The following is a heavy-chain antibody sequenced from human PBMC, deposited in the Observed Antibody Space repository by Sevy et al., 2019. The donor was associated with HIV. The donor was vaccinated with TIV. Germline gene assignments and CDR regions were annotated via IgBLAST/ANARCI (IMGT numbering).Heavy chain of an antibody. J-gene: IGHJ6*02. CDR3: ATSGGVTDYGMDV. D-gene: IGHD3-16*01. V-gene: IGHV3-48*03. Sequence: GGSLRLSCEASGFTFSSYVMNWVRQAPGKGLEWVSYISSSGSTISYADSVKGRFTISRDNAKNSLYLQMNSLRAEDTAVYYCATSGGVTDYGMDVWGQGTTVTVSS. CDR1: GFTFSSYV. CDR2: ISSSGSTI.